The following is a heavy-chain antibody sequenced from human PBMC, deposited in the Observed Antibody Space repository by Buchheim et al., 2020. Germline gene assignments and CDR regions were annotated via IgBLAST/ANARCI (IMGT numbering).Heavy chain of an antibody. J-gene: IGHJ4*02. CDR2: IYYSGST. CDR1: GGSISSSSYY. D-gene: IGHD1-26*01. CDR3: ASRGVAVEATSGYYFDY. V-gene: IGHV4-39*01. Sequence: QLQLQESGPGLVKPSETLSLTCTVSGGSISSSSYYWGWIRQPPGKGLEWIGSIYYSGSTYYNPSLKSRVTISVDTSKNQFSLKLSSVTAADTAVYYCASRGVAVEATSGYYFDYWGQGTL.